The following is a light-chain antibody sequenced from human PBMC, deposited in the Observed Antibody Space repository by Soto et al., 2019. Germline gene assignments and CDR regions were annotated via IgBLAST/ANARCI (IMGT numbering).Light chain of an antibody. CDR1: QSVSSSY. CDR2: GAS. V-gene: IGKV3D-20*02. J-gene: IGKJ1*01. CDR3: QQRSNWPPT. Sequence: EIVLTQSPGTPSLSPGERATLSCRASQSVSSSYLAWYQQKPGQAPRLLIYGASSRATGIPARFSGSGSGTDFTLTISSLEPEDFAVYYCQQRSNWPPTFGQGTKVDIK.